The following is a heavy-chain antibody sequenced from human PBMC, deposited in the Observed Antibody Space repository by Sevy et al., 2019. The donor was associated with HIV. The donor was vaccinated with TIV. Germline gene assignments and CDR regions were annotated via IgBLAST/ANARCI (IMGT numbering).Heavy chain of an antibody. CDR3: AKEGSSSGVDY. CDR1: GFTFSSYG. CDR2: IRYDGSNK. J-gene: IGHJ4*02. Sequence: GGSLRLSCAASGFTFSSYGMHWVRQAPGKGLEWVAFIRYDGSNKYYADSVKGRFTISRDNSKNTLYLQMNSLRAEDTAVYYCAKEGSSSGVDYWGQGTLVTVSS. V-gene: IGHV3-30*02. D-gene: IGHD6-6*01.